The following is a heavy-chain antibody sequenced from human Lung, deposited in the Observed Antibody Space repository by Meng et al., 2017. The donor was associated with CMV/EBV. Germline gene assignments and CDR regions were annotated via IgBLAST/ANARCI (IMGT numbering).Heavy chain of an antibody. CDR1: GDSVSGGTYS. CDR3: ARGANGFNLGFFDS. CDR2: IYTTGTT. Sequence: QVQLQESGPGLVKPSQTLSLTCTVSGDSVSGGTYSWNWIRQPAGKGLEWIGRIYTTGTTNYNPSLKSRVIISSDTSNNQFSLELTSVTAADTAVYYCARGANGFNLGFFDSWGPGSLVTVSS. J-gene: IGHJ4*02. V-gene: IGHV4-61*02. D-gene: IGHD5-24*01.